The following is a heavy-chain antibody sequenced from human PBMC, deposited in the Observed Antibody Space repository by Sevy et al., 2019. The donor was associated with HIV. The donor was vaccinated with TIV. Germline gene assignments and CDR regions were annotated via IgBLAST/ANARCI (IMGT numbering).Heavy chain of an antibody. D-gene: IGHD2-15*01. J-gene: IGHJ5*01. V-gene: IGHV4-39*02. CDR3: VRDHHLRGRHWFDS. CDR1: GGSLMSPTFY. CDR2: MHYGGNT. Sequence: SEILSLTCTASGGSLMSPTFYWGWVRQPPGERLQWIAAMHYGGNTYYNPSLKDRLAMSIDTSKNQFSLNLTSVTAADAAVYHCVRDHHLRGRHWFDSWGQGALVTVSS.